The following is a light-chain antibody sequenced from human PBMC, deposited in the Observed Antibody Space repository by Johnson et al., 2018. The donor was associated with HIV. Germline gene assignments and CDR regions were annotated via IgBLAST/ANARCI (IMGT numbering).Light chain of an antibody. J-gene: IGLJ1*01. CDR2: ENN. Sequence: SVLTQPPSVSAAPGQTVTISCSGSSSNIGNNYVSWYQQLPGTAPKLLIYENNKRPSGIPDRFSGSKSGTSATLGITGLQTGDEADYYCGTWDSSLSAEVFGTGTKVTVL. CDR1: SSNIGNNY. CDR3: GTWDSSLSAEV. V-gene: IGLV1-51*02.